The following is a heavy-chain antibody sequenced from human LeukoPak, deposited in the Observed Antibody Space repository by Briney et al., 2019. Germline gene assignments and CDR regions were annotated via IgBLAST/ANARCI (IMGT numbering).Heavy chain of an antibody. CDR2: INTNTGNP. CDR1: GYTSTSYA. D-gene: IGHD2-2*01. Sequence: ASVKVSCKAFGYTSTSYALNWVRLAPGQGLEWMGWINTNTGNPTYAQGFTGRFVFSLDTSVSTAYLQITSLKAEDTAVYYCARDPSSSTRWGQGTLVTVSS. V-gene: IGHV7-4-1*02. J-gene: IGHJ4*02. CDR3: ARDPSSSTR.